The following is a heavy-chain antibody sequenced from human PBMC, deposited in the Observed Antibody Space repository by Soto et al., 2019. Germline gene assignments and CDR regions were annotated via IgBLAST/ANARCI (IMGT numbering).Heavy chain of an antibody. V-gene: IGHV3-30*18. CDR2: ISYDGSNK. Sequence: GGSLRLSCAASGFTFSSYGMHWVRQAPGKGLEWVAVISYDGSNKYYADSVKGRFTISRDNSKNTLYLQMNSLRAEDTAVYYSAKEYYYDSSGYYAPVDFDYWGQGTLVTVSS. CDR3: AKEYYYDSSGYYAPVDFDY. CDR1: GFTFSSYG. J-gene: IGHJ4*02. D-gene: IGHD3-22*01.